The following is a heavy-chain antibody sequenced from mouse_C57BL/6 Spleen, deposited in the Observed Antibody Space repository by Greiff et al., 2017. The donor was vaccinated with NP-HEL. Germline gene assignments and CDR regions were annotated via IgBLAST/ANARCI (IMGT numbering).Heavy chain of an antibody. CDR3: ARGGPYYYGSSSWYFDV. CDR1: GYAFSSSW. Sequence: QVQLQQSGPELVKPGASVKISCKASGYAFSSSWMNWVKQRPGKGLEWIGRIYPGDGDTNYNGKFKGKATLTADKSSSTAYMQLSSLTSEDSAVYFCARGGPYYYGSSSWYFDVWGTGTTVTVSS. J-gene: IGHJ1*03. CDR2: IYPGDGDT. V-gene: IGHV1-82*01. D-gene: IGHD1-1*01.